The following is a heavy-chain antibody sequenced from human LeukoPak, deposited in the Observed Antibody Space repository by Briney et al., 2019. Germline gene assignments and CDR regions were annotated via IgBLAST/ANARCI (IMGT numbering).Heavy chain of an antibody. D-gene: IGHD3-10*01. J-gene: IGHJ4*02. CDR3: ASTHYGSGNNSNRDSYYFDS. CDR2: IYYSGST. CDR1: GGSISRYY. V-gene: IGHV4-59*01. Sequence: SETLSLTCTVSGGSISRYYWNWIRQPPGKGLEWIGYIYYSGSTSYNPSLKSRVTISVDTSKNQFSLRLSSVTAADTAVYYCASTHYGSGNNSNRDSYYFDSWGQGTLVTVSS.